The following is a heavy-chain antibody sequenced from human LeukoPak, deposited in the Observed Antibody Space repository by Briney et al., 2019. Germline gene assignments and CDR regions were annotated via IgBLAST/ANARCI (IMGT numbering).Heavy chain of an antibody. D-gene: IGHD2-8*01. CDR2: IIPIFVTA. CDR3: ARDLGYCTNGVCHTRFDY. CDR1: GGTFSSYA. V-gene: IGHV1-69*13. J-gene: IGHJ4*02. Sequence: SVKVSCKASGGTFSSYAISWVRQAPGQGLEWVGGIIPIFVTANYAQKFQGRVTITADESTSTAYMELSSLRSEDTAVYYCARDLGYCTNGVCHTRFDYWGQGTLVAVSS.